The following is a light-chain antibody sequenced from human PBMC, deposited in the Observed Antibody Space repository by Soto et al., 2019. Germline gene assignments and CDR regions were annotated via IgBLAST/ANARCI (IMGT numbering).Light chain of an antibody. CDR3: QQYNSYWT. Sequence: DIQLTQSPSFLSASVGDRVTITCRASQSSNTWLAWYQQKPGKAPKLLIYGASSLESWVPSRFRGSGSATEFTLTISSLHPYDFATYYCQQYNSYWTFGQGTKVDIK. CDR1: QSSNTW. CDR2: GAS. V-gene: IGKV1-5*01. J-gene: IGKJ1*01.